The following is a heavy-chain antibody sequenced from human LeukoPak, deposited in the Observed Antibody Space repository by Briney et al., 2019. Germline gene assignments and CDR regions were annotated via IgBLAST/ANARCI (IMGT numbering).Heavy chain of an antibody. CDR3: ARDASDSSWYPDY. CDR1: GYTFTGYY. CDR2: INPNSGGT. D-gene: IGHD6-13*01. V-gene: IGHV1-2*02. J-gene: IGHJ4*02. Sequence: ASVRVSCKASGYTFTGYYMHWVRQAPGQGLEWMGWINPNSGGTNYAQKFQGRVTMTRDTSISTAYMGLSRLRPDDTAVYYCARDASDSSWYPDYWGQGTLVTVSS.